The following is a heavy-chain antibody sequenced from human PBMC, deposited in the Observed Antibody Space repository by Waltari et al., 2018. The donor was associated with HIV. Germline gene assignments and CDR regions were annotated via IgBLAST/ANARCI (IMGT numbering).Heavy chain of an antibody. CDR3: ARVNHYYGMDV. Sequence: EVQLAESGGGMVKPGGSLRISCAASGCTLSRYSMNWVRQAPGKGLEWVSSISSSSSYIYYADSVKGRYTISRDNAKNSLYLQMNSLSAEDTAVYYCARVNHYYGMDVWGQGTTVTVSS. J-gene: IGHJ6*02. V-gene: IGHV3-21*01. CDR1: GCTLSRYS. CDR2: ISSSSSYI.